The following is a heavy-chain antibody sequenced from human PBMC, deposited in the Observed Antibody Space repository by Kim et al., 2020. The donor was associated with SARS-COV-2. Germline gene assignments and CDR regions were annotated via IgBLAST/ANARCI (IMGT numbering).Heavy chain of an antibody. J-gene: IGHJ4*02. D-gene: IGHD5-18*01. CDR2: ISYDANNK. Sequence: GGSLRLSCAASGVTFSGYDMHWVRQAPGKGLEWVAVISYDANNKYYADSVKGRFTVSRDNSKNTLYLQMNSLRAEDTAVYYCAKAVQVRSYFDYWGQGTL. CDR1: GVTFSGYD. V-gene: IGHV3-30*18. CDR3: AKAVQVRSYFDY.